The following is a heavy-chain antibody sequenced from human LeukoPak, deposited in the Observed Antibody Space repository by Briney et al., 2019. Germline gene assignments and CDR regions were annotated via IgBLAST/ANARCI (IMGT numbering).Heavy chain of an antibody. CDR1: GGSFSGYY. Sequence: SETLSLTCAVYGGSFSGYYWSWIRQPPGKGLEWIGEINHSGSTNYNPSLKSRVTISVDTSKNQFSLKLSSVTAADTAVYYCAKDLRWYYYDSSGYPTGGQGTLVTVSS. V-gene: IGHV4-34*01. CDR3: AKDLRWYYYDSSGYPT. D-gene: IGHD3-22*01. CDR2: INHSGST. J-gene: IGHJ4*02.